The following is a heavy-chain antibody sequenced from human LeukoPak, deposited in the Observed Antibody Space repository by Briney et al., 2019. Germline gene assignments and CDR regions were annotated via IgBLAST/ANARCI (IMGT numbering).Heavy chain of an antibody. Sequence: GGSLRLSCAASGFTFSTYWMSWVRQAPGKGLEWVANIKQDGSEKYYVDSVKGRFTISRDNAKNSLFLQMNSLRAEDTAVYYCARASGYCSAGNCLGLDYWGQGTLVTVSS. CDR1: GFTFSTYW. D-gene: IGHD2-15*01. V-gene: IGHV3-7*03. CDR3: ARASGYCSAGNCLGLDY. CDR2: IKQDGSEK. J-gene: IGHJ4*02.